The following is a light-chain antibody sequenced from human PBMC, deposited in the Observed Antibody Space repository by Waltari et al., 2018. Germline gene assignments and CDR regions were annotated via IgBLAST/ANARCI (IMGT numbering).Light chain of an antibody. CDR1: QSISSW. V-gene: IGKV1-5*03. CDR2: TAS. J-gene: IGKJ1*01. CDR3: QQYSGYSQT. Sequence: DIQMTQSPSTLSASVGDRVTNTCRASQSISSWLAWYQQKPGKAPKLMIYTASRLENGVPSRFSGSGSGTEFTLTISSLQPDDFATYFCQQYSGYSQTFGQGTKVEI.